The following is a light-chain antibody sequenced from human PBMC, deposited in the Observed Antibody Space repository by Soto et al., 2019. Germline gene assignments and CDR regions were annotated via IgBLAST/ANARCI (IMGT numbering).Light chain of an antibody. CDR1: QSINNT. J-gene: IGKJ2*01. CDR3: QQTFSPPFT. V-gene: IGKV1-39*01. CDR2: VAS. Sequence: DIQMTQSLYSLSASVGDTVTITCRSSQSINNTLSWYQQKPGKAPKFLIYVASTLQRGVPSRFSGGGSGTDFPLTSSGLQPEDFASYYCQQTFSPPFTFGQGTKLEIK.